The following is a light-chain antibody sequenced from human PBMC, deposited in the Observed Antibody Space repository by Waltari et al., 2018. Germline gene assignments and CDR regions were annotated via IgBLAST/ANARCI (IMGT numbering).Light chain of an antibody. J-gene: IGKJ2*01. Sequence: DVVMTQSPLSPPVTLGQPASISCKSSESLVHSDGNTHLNWFQQRPGQSPRRLIYRVSNRDSGVPDRFSGSGSGTDFTLKISRVEAEDIGVYYCMQGTHWPYTFGQGTKLDIK. CDR1: ESLVHSDGNTH. CDR2: RVS. CDR3: MQGTHWPYT. V-gene: IGKV2-30*02.